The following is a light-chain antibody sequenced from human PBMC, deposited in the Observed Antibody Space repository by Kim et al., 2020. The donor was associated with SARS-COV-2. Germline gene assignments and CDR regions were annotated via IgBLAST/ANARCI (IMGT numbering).Light chain of an antibody. V-gene: IGLV2-11*01. CDR3: CSYAGSYTVV. CDR2: DVS. J-gene: IGLJ2*01. Sequence: GQSVTISCTGNSSDVGGYNYVSWYKQHPGKAPKLMMYDVSKRPSGVPDRFSGSKSGNTASLTISGLQAEDEADYYCCSYAGSYTVVFGGGTQLTVL. CDR1: SSDVGGYNY.